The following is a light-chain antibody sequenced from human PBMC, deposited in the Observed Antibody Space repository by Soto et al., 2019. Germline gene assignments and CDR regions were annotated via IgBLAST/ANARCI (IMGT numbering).Light chain of an antibody. V-gene: IGKV2-28*01. J-gene: IGKJ1*01. CDR3: KQALQSPKT. Sequence: DIVMTQSPLSLPVTPGEPASISCRSSQSLLHSNGYNYLDWYLEKPGQSPHLLIYLGSTRGSGVPDRLSGGESGTNFTLKISRVEAEAVGLCYCKQALQSPKTFGQGTSVEI. CDR2: LGS. CDR1: QSLLHSNGYNY.